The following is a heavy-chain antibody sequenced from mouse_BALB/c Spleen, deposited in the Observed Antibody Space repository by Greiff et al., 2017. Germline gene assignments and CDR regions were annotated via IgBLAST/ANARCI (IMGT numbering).Heavy chain of an antibody. CDR2: IWGDGST. V-gene: IGHV2-6-7*01. J-gene: IGHJ1*01. Sequence: VQLQQSGPGLVAPSQSLSITCTVSGFSLTGYGVNWVRQPPGKGLEWLGMIWGDGSTDYNSALKSRLSISKDNSKSQVFLKMNSLQTDDTARYYCARASITTVVATDWYFDVWGAGTTVTVSS. D-gene: IGHD1-1*01. CDR3: ARASITTVVATDWYFDV. CDR1: GFSLTGYG.